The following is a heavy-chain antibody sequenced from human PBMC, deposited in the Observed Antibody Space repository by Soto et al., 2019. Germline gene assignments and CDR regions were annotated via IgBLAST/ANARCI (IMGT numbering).Heavy chain of an antibody. CDR1: GFTFSSYG. Sequence: QVQLVESGGGVVQPGRSLRLSCAASGFTFSSYGMHWVRQAPGKGLEWVAVISYDGSNKYYADSVKGRCTISRDNSKNTLFLQMNGLRAEDTAVYYCAKDVLRFLEWLAFYGMDVWGQGTTVTVSS. J-gene: IGHJ6*02. CDR3: AKDVLRFLEWLAFYGMDV. CDR2: ISYDGSNK. D-gene: IGHD3-3*01. V-gene: IGHV3-30*18.